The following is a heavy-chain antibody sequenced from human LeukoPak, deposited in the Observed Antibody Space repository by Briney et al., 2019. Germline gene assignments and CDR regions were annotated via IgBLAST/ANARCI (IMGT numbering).Heavy chain of an antibody. J-gene: IGHJ5*02. CDR2: ISGYNGNT. Sequence: GASVKVSCKASGYTFTSYGISWVRQAPGQGLEWMGWISGYNGNTDYAQKLQGRVTMTTETSTSTAYVELRSLRSDDTAVYYCARKVAGVWFDPWGQGTLVTVSS. CDR3: ARKVAGVWFDP. CDR1: GYTFTSYG. V-gene: IGHV1-18*04. D-gene: IGHD6-19*01.